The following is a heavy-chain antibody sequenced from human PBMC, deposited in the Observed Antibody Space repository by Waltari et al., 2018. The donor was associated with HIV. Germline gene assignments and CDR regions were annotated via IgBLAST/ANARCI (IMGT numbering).Heavy chain of an antibody. V-gene: IGHV3-23*01. CDR1: GFTFNKYA. J-gene: IGHJ4*02. D-gene: IGHD1-26*01. CDR2: IRDSGDGT. CDR3: AKESGAIGTPLNDY. Sequence: EVHLLESGGGLVQPGGSLRLSCAASGFTFNKYAMSWVRQAPGKGLEWVSGIRDSGDGTYYADSVKGRFTISRDKSKGTLYLQMNSLRVEDTAVYYCAKESGAIGTPLNDYWGQGTLVTVSS.